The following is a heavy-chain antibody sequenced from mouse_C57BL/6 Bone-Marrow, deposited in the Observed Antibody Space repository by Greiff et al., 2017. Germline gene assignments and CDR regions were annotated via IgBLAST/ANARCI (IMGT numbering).Heavy chain of an antibody. V-gene: IGHV1-64*01. D-gene: IGHD2-3*01. Sequence: QVQLQQPGAALVKPGASVKLSCKASVYTFTSYWMHWVKQRPGQGLEWIGMIHPNSGSTNYNEKFKSKATLTVDKSSSTAYMQLSSLTSEDSAVYYWAREDGYYLDYFDYWGQGTTLTVSS. CDR1: VYTFTSYW. J-gene: IGHJ2*01. CDR3: AREDGYYLDYFDY. CDR2: IHPNSGST.